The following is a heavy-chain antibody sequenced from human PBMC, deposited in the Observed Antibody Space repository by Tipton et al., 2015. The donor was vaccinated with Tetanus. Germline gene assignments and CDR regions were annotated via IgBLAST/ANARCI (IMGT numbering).Heavy chain of an antibody. CDR3: ARVQEQRIYYYGMDV. V-gene: IGHV1-18*04. CDR2: ISAYNGKT. J-gene: IGHJ6*02. CDR1: GYTLTSYH. D-gene: IGHD6-25*01. Sequence: QVQLVQSGAEVKKPGASVKVSCKASGYTLTSYHMHWVRQAPGQGLEWMGWISAYNGKTKYAQRLQGRVTMTTDRSASTAYMDLRRLRSDDTAVYYCARVQEQRIYYYGMDVWGQGTTVTVSS.